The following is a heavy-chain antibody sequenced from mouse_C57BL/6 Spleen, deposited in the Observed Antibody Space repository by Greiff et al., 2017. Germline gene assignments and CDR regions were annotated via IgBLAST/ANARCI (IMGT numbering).Heavy chain of an antibody. CDR2: IYPGSGST. D-gene: IGHD2-4*01. Sequence: QVQLQQPGAELVKPGASVKMSCKASGYTFTSYWITWVKQRPGQGLEWIGDIYPGSGSTNYNEKFKSKATLTVDTSSSTAYMQLSSLTSEDSAVYYCARGYDCDGDYYAMDYWGQGTSVTVSS. CDR3: ARGYDCDGDYYAMDY. J-gene: IGHJ4*01. V-gene: IGHV1-55*01. CDR1: GYTFTSYW.